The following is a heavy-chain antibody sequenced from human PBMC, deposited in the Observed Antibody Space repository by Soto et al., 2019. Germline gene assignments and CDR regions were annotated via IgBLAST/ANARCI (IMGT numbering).Heavy chain of an antibody. J-gene: IGHJ4*02. D-gene: IGHD1-26*01. CDR2: VNTDGSST. CDR3: ARDLNWEYDS. CDR1: GFTFNSHA. V-gene: IGHV3-74*01. Sequence: GGSLRLSCAVSGFTFNSHAMHWVRQAPGKGLVWVSRVNTDGSSTTYAESVKGRFTISRVNAKNTLYLQMNSLRAEDTAVYYCARDLNWEYDSWGQGTQVTVSS.